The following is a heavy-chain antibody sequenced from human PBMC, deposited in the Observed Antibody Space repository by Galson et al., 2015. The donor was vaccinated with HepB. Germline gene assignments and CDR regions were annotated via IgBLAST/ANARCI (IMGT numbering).Heavy chain of an antibody. D-gene: IGHD6-19*01. CDR1: GYTFTNYY. J-gene: IGHJ4*02. V-gene: IGHV1-46*01. CDR2: INPSGGST. CDR3: ARDGVAGTFYFDY. Sequence: SVKVSCRASGYTFTNYYIHWVRQAPGQGLEWMGIINPSGGSTSYAQKFQGRVSMTRDTSTSTAYMEFSGLISEDTAVYYCARDGVAGTFYFDYWGQGTVVTVSS.